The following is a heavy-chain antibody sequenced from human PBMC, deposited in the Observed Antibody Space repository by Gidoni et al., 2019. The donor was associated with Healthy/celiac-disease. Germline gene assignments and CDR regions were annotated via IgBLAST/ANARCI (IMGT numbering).Heavy chain of an antibody. Sequence: QVQLVQSVAEVKKSGSSLKFSCKASAGTFSSYSFSWVRQGPGKGLEWMGGIIHIFGTANYAQKFQGRVTITADESTSTAYMELSSLRSEDTAVYYCARVGYYDFWSGYCTPPRNYGMDVWGQGTTVTVSS. CDR1: AGTFSSYS. D-gene: IGHD3-3*01. CDR3: ARVGYYDFWSGYCTPPRNYGMDV. J-gene: IGHJ6*02. CDR2: IIHIFGTA. V-gene: IGHV1-69*01.